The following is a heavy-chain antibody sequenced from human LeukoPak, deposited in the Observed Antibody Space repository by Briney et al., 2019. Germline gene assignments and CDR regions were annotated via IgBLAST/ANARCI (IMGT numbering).Heavy chain of an antibody. D-gene: IGHD5-24*01. CDR2: IYYSGST. CDR3: ARGKGWLPDY. J-gene: IGHJ4*02. V-gene: IGHV4-59*01. Sequence: PSETLSLTCTVSGDSMSSYYWSWIRQPPGKRLEWIGNIYYSGSTNYNPSLKSRVTISVDTSKNQFSLKLTSVTAAETAVYYCARGKGWLPDYWGQGTLVTVSS. CDR1: GDSMSSYY.